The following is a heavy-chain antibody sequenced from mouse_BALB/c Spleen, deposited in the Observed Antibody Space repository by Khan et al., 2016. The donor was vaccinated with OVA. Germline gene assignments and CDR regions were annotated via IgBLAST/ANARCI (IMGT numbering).Heavy chain of an antibody. D-gene: IGHD2-13*01. V-gene: IGHV5-4*02. CDR1: GFTFSDYY. CDR2: ISDGARYT. Sequence: EVELVESGGGLVNPGGSLKLSCAASGFTFSDYYMYWVRQSPEKRLEWVATISDGARYTYYPDSVKGRFTISRDDAKNNLYRRMRRLKSEDTAMYYWARGYYGDPFAYGGQGLWSLSLQ. CDR3: ARGYYGDPFAY. J-gene: IGHJ3*01.